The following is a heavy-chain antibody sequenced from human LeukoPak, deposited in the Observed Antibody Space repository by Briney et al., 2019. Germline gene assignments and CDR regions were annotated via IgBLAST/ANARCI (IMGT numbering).Heavy chain of an antibody. V-gene: IGHV3-74*01. CDR3: ARDGGYQLLMGAWFDP. CDR1: GFTFSDHY. Sequence: PGGSLRLSCAASGFTFSDHYMDWVRQAPGKGLVWVSRINSDGSSTSYADSVKGRFTISRDNAKNTLYLQMNSLRAEDTAVYYCARDGGYQLLMGAWFDPWGQGTLVTVSS. CDR2: INSDGSST. J-gene: IGHJ5*02. D-gene: IGHD2-2*01.